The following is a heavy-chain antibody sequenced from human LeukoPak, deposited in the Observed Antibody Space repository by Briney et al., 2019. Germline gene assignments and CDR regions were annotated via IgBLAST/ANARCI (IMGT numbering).Heavy chain of an antibody. J-gene: IGHJ4*02. CDR2: IIPIFGTA. CDR1: GGTFSSYA. D-gene: IGHD2/OR15-2a*01. Sequence: SVKVSCKASGGTFSSYAISWVRQAPGQGLEWMGGIIPIFGTANYAQKFQGRVTITADESTSTAYMELSSLRSEDTAVYYCATHPTVLHENFDYWGQGTLVTVSS. V-gene: IGHV1-69*13. CDR3: ATHPTVLHENFDY.